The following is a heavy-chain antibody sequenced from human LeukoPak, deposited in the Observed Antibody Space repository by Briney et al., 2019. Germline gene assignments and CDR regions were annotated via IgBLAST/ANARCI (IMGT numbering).Heavy chain of an antibody. CDR3: ARARHTLFDP. D-gene: IGHD2-2*02. Sequence: GRSLRLSCAASGFTFSTYDMHWVRQAPGKGLEWVAVIGYDGSNKNYADSVKGRFTISRDNSKNTLYLQMNSLRAEDTAVYYCARARHTLFDPWGQGTLVTVSS. CDR1: GFTFSTYD. CDR2: IGYDGSNK. J-gene: IGHJ5*02. V-gene: IGHV3-33*01.